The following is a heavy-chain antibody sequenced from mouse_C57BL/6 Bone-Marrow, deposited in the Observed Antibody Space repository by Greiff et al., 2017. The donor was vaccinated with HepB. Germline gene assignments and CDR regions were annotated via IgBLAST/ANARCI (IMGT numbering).Heavy chain of an antibody. Sequence: VQLQQSGPVLVKPGASVKMSCKASGYTFTDYYMNWVKQSHGKSLEWIGVINPYNGGTSYNQKFKGKATLTVDKSSSTAYMELNSLTSEDSAVYYCARSGITTVVDYAMDYWGQGTSVTVSS. D-gene: IGHD1-1*01. J-gene: IGHJ4*01. CDR1: GYTFTDYY. CDR3: ARSGITTVVDYAMDY. V-gene: IGHV1-19*01. CDR2: INPYNGGT.